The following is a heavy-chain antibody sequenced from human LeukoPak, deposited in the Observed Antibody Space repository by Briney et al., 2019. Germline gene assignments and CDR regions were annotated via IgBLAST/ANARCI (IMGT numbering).Heavy chain of an antibody. CDR3: ARGCVHCSYTSRGGDSSNV. CDR2: ISTYNGDT. D-gene: IGHD2-2*01. Sequence: ASVKVSCKASGYSFDAYGISWVRQAPGQGLEWLGWISTYNGDTNYAQNLQGRVSMTTDTSTSTVFMELRSLRSDDTAVYYCARGCVHCSYTSRGGDSSNVWGQGTKVTVSS. CDR1: GYSFDAYG. J-gene: IGHJ3*01. V-gene: IGHV1-18*01.